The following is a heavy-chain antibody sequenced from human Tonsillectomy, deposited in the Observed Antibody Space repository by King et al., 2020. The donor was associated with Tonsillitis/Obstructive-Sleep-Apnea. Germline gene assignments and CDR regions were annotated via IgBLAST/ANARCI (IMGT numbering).Heavy chain of an antibody. CDR1: GYRFSNYW. D-gene: IGHD5-18*01. CDR2: IDPSDSYV. Sequence: QLVQSVAEVKKPGESLRISCQGSGYRFSNYWISWVRQMPGKGLEWMGRIDPSDSYVNSSPSFQGHVTISVDRSINTAYLQWSSLKASDTAIYYCARLVDTAMDSDFFYGMDVWGQGTTVTVSS. CDR3: ARLVDTAMDSDFFYGMDV. V-gene: IGHV5-10-1*03. J-gene: IGHJ6*02.